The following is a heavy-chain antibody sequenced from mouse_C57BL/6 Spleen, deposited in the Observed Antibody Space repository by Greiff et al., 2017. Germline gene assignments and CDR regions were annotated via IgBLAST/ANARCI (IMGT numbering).Heavy chain of an antibody. J-gene: IGHJ4*01. V-gene: IGHV1-39*01. CDR3: ARYYYGSSFYAMDY. CDR1: GYSFTDYN. Sequence: VQLQQSGPELVKPGASVKISCKASGYSFTDYNMNWVKQSNGKSLEWIGVTNPNYGTTSYNQKFKGKATLTVDQSSSTAYMQLNSLTSEDSAVYYCARYYYGSSFYAMDYWGQGTSVTVSS. CDR2: TNPNYGTT. D-gene: IGHD1-1*01.